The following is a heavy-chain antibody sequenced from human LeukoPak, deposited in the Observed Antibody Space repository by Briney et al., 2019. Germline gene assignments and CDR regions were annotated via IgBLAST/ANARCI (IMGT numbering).Heavy chain of an antibody. Sequence: SVKVSCKACGGTLSSYAISWVRQAPGQGLEWMGGIIPIFGTANYAQKFQGRVTITADESTSTAYMELSSLRSEDTAVYYCAREVRQRNLDYWGQGTLVAVSS. D-gene: IGHD6-25*01. CDR3: AREVRQRNLDY. J-gene: IGHJ4*02. V-gene: IGHV1-69*13. CDR1: GGTLSSYA. CDR2: IIPIFGTA.